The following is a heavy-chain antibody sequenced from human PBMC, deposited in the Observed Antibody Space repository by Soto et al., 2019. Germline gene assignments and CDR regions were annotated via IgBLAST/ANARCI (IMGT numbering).Heavy chain of an antibody. Sequence: QVQLVESGGGVVQPGRSLRLSCAVSGFTFSTYATHWVRQAPGKGLEWVAVISYDGSNKYYADSVKGRFTISRDNSKNTLYLKINSLRAEDTAVYYCTTDHTGILGTTAFSYWGQGTLVTVSS. CDR2: ISYDGSNK. CDR1: GFTFSTYA. D-gene: IGHD1-26*01. V-gene: IGHV3-30-3*01. CDR3: TTDHTGILGTTAFSY. J-gene: IGHJ4*02.